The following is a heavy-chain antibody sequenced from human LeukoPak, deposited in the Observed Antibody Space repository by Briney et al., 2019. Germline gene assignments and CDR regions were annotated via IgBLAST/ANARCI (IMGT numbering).Heavy chain of an antibody. CDR2: ISSSSSTI. J-gene: IGHJ4*02. CDR3: VREAPRHYYDSSGYYPLDFDY. V-gene: IGHV3-48*01. CDR1: GFTFSSYS. Sequence: GGSLRLSCAASGFTFSSYSMNWVRKAPGKGLEWVSYISSSSSTIYYADSVKGRFTISRDNAKNSLYLQMNSLRAEDTAVYYCVREAPRHYYDSSGYYPLDFDYWGQGTLVTVSS. D-gene: IGHD3-22*01.